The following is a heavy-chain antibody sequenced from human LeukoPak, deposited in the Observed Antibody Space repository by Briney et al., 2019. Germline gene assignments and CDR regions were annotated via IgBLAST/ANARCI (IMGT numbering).Heavy chain of an antibody. Sequence: GGSRRPSLAPSGSTLVSYGMTWVRQPPGKGREWVPSISSSSSYIYYADSVKGRLTISRDSAKNSLYLQMNSLRAEDTAVYYCARHDCHSNSDAFDVWGQGTMVTVSS. CDR3: ARHDCHSNSDAFDV. D-gene: IGHD2/OR15-2a*01. V-gene: IGHV3-21*01. J-gene: IGHJ3*01. CDR1: GSTLVSYG. CDR2: ISSSSSYI.